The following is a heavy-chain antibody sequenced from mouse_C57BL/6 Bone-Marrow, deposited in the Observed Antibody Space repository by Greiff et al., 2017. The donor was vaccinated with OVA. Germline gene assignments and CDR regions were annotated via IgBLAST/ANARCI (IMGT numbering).Heavy chain of an antibody. CDR3: ARGEYLLWLRHYAMDY. J-gene: IGHJ4*01. CDR2: INPSNGGT. V-gene: IGHV1-53*01. D-gene: IGHD2-2*01. CDR1: GYTFTSYW. Sequence: QVQLQQPGTELVKPGASVKLSCKASGYTFTSYWMHWVKQRPGQGLEWIGNINPSNGGTNYNEKFKSKATLTVDKSSSTANMQLSSLTSEDSAVYYCARGEYLLWLRHYAMDYWGQGTSVTVSS.